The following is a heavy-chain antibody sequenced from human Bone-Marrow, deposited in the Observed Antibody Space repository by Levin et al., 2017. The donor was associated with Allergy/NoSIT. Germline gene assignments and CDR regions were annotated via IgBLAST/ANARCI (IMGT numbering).Heavy chain of an antibody. J-gene: IGHJ4*02. CDR2: ITWNRGKK. Sequence: LSLTCAVSGFNFDDYAMHWVRQAPGKGLEWVSGITWNRGKKDYADSVKGRFTISRDNAKNSLYLQMNSLRTEDTALYYCAKDISGDGSNFDHWGQGTLVTVSS. CDR1: GFNFDDYA. CDR3: AKDISGDGSNFDH. D-gene: IGHD5-24*01. V-gene: IGHV3-9*01.